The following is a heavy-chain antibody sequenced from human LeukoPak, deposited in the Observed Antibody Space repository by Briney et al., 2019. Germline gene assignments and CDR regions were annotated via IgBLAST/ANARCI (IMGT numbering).Heavy chain of an antibody. V-gene: IGHV3-13*04. Sequence: PGGSLRLSCAASGFTFSSYDMHWVRQATGKGLEWVSGIDSVGDTSYPASVKGRFTISRDNSKNTLYLQMNSLRAEDTAVYYCAKDLRRYGDYLTDYWGQGTLVTVSS. CDR2: IDSVGDT. D-gene: IGHD4-17*01. J-gene: IGHJ4*02. CDR3: AKDLRRYGDYLTDY. CDR1: GFTFSSYD.